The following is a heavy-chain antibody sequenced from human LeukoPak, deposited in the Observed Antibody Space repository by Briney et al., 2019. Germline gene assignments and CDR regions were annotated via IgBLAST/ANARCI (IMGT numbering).Heavy chain of an antibody. CDR3: ASLVLISSVTRGFDY. V-gene: IGHV3-66*01. CDR2: IYSGGRT. CDR1: GFTLSNNY. Sequence: PGGSLRLSCAAPGFTLSNNYMSWVRQAPGKGLEWVSTIYSGGRTHYADSVKGRFFVSRDNSKNAEYLQMNSLRAEDTAVYYCASLVLISSVTRGFDYWGQGTLVTVSS. D-gene: IGHD2-21*02. J-gene: IGHJ4*02.